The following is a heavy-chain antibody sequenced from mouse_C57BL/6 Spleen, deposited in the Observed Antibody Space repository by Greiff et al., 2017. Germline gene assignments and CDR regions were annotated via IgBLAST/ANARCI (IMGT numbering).Heavy chain of an antibody. J-gene: IGHJ4*01. Sequence: VQLQQSGPELVKPGASVKMSCKASGYTFTDYNMHWVKQSHGKSLEWIGYINPNNGGTSYNQKFKGKATLTVNKSSSTAYMELSSLTSEDSAVYACASEGYYGDDVEAMDYWGQGTSVTVSS. CDR3: ASEGYYGDDVEAMDY. D-gene: IGHD2-2*01. V-gene: IGHV1-22*01. CDR2: INPNNGGT. CDR1: GYTFTDYN.